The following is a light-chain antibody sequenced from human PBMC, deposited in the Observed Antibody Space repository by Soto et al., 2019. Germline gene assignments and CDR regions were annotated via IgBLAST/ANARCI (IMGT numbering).Light chain of an antibody. CDR3: HQYGRSPPFT. CDR2: GTS. Sequence: EIVLTQSPGTLSLSPGERATLSCRASQYVNSDYLAWYQQKPGQTPRLLIYGTSTRATGIPDRFSGSGSGTDFTLTISRLEPKDFAVYYCHQYGRSPPFTFGPGTKVDIK. V-gene: IGKV3-20*01. CDR1: QYVNSDY. J-gene: IGKJ3*01.